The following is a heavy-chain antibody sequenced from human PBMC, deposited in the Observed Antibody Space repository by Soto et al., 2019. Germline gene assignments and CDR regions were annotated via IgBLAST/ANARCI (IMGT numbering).Heavy chain of an antibody. CDR1: GFTFSSCS. V-gene: IGHV3-48*02. CDR2: ISGSGDTK. J-gene: IGHJ4*02. CDR3: AKYCSSDVCFDY. Sequence: GGSLRLSCASSGFTFSSCSMNWVRQAPGKGLEWVSFISGSGDTKYYADSVKGRFTISRDNAKNSLYLQMSSLRDEDTAVSYCAKYCSSDVCFDYWGQGTLVTVSS. D-gene: IGHD2-8*01.